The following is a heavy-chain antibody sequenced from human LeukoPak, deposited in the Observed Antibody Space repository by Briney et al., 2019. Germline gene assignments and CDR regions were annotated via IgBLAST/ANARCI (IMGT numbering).Heavy chain of an antibody. CDR1: GFTFSSYA. CDR3: ARDSANGDFDY. J-gene: IGHJ4*02. V-gene: IGHV3-30*04. D-gene: IGHD4-17*01. Sequence: GGSLRLSCAASGFTFSSYAMHWVRRAPGKGLEWVAVISYDGSNKYYADSVKGRFTISRDNSKNTLYLQMNSLRAEDTAVYYCARDSANGDFDYWGQGTLVTVSS. CDR2: ISYDGSNK.